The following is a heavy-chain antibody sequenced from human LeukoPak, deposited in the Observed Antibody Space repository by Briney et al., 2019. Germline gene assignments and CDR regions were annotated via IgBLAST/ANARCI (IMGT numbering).Heavy chain of an antibody. D-gene: IGHD6-13*01. CDR1: GGSISSSSYY. V-gene: IGHV4-39*01. CDR2: IYYSGST. J-gene: IGHJ5*02. CDR3: ARQGSSWYSNWFDP. Sequence: SETLSLTCTVSGGSISSSSYYWGWIRQPPGKGLEWIGSIYYSGSTYYNPSLKSRVTISVDTSKSQFSLKLSSVTAADTAVYYCARQGSSWYSNWFDPWGQGTLVTVSS.